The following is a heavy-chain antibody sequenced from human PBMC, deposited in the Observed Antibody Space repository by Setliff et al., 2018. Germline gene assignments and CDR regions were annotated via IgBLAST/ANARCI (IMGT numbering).Heavy chain of an antibody. CDR2: IRYDGTTE. CDR1: GFSFGGHD. Sequence: GGSLRLSCAASGFSFGGHDMHWVRQAPGKGLEWVAFIRYDGTTESYADSVRGRFTISRDNSKNTLYVQMNTLGPEDTAVYYCARGEGGSYLGAYYYYYMDVWGKGTTVTVSS. CDR3: ARGEGGSYLGAYYYYYMDV. J-gene: IGHJ6*03. V-gene: IGHV3-30*02. D-gene: IGHD1-26*01.